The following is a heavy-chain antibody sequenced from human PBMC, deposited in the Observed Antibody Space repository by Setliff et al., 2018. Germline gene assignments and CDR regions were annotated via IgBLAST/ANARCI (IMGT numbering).Heavy chain of an antibody. D-gene: IGHD1-26*01. CDR3: ARDNTIVGATDY. Sequence: PSQTLSLTCAVSGGPITSGSYYWSWIRQPAGEGLEWIGRLHTSGTTDYNPSLKGRVTISADTSTNHFSLKLTSVTAADTAVYYCARDNTIVGATDYWGQGALVTVSS. CDR1: GGPITSGSYY. V-gene: IGHV4-61*02. J-gene: IGHJ4*02. CDR2: LHTSGTT.